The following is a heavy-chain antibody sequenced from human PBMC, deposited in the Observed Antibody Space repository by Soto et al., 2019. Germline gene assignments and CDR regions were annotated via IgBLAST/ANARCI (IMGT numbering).Heavy chain of an antibody. J-gene: IGHJ6*03. V-gene: IGHV4-59*08. CDR1: GGSISSYY. Sequence: ASETLSLTCTVSGGSISSYYWSWIRQPPGKGLEWIGYIYYSGSTNYNPSLKSRVTISVDTSKNQFSLKLSSVTAADTAVYYCARLGCSGGSCHLFYMDVWSKGTTVTVSS. D-gene: IGHD2-15*01. CDR2: IYYSGST. CDR3: ARLGCSGGSCHLFYMDV.